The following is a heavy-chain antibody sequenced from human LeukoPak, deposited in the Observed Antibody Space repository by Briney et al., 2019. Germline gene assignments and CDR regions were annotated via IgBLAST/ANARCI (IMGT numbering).Heavy chain of an antibody. CDR3: ARVPRSYYYYYYMDV. V-gene: IGHV4-59*01. J-gene: IGHJ6*03. CDR2: IYYSGSS. Sequence: SETLSLTCNVSGGSISGYHWSWIRQPPGKGLEWLGYIYYSGSSNYNPSLKSRGTMSADTSKNQFSLKLSSVTAADTAVYYCARVPRSYYYYYYMDVWGKGTTVTVSS. CDR1: GGSISGYH.